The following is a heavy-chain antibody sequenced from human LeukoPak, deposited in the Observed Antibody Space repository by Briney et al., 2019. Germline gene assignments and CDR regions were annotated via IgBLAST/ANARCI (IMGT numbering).Heavy chain of an antibody. CDR3: ARHSRHCSGGSCYSYDY. CDR1: GGSISSSSYY. D-gene: IGHD2-15*01. Sequence: SETLSLTCTVSGGSISSSSYYWGWIRQPPGKGLEWIGSIYYSGSTYYSPSLKSRVTISVDTSKNQFSLKLSSVTAADTAVYYCARHSRHCSGGSCYSYDYWGQGTLVTVSS. V-gene: IGHV4-39*01. CDR2: IYYSGST. J-gene: IGHJ4*02.